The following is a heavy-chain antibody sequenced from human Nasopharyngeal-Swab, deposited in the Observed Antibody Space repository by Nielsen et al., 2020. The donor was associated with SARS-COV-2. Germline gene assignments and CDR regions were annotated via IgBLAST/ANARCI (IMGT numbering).Heavy chain of an antibody. V-gene: IGHV4-4*07. CDR2: VYTGGST. D-gene: IGHD1-1*01. CDR1: GGSISGYF. Sequence: SETLSLTCSVSGGSISGYFLSWIRQPAGEGLEWIGRVYTGGSTNYNPSLKSRVTIPIDMSKNQFSLELRSVTAADTAFYYCARSGTTKYGLDVWGQGTTVIVSS. CDR3: ARSGTTKYGLDV. J-gene: IGHJ6*01.